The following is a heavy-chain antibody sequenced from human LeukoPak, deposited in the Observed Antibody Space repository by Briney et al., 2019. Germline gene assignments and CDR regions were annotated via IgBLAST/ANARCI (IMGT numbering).Heavy chain of an antibody. J-gene: IGHJ4*02. CDR1: GFIFSDYY. V-gene: IGHV3-11*01. Sequence: GSLRLSCAASGFIFSDYYMGWIRQAPGKGLEWVSYISSSGTGDTMYYADSVKGRFTISRDNVKNSLYLQMNSLRAEDTAVYYCARDGYNVGIFDYWGQGTLVTVSS. D-gene: IGHD5-24*01. CDR2: ISSSGTGDTM. CDR3: ARDGYNVGIFDY.